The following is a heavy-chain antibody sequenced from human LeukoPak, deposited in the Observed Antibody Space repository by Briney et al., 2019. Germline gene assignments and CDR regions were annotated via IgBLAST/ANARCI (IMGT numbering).Heavy chain of an antibody. D-gene: IGHD2-15*01. CDR1: GFSFSSYA. V-gene: IGHV3-64*04. Sequence: GGSLRLSCSASGFSFSSYAMHWVRQAPGKGLEYVSAISSDGGSTYYADSVKGRFTISRDNSKNTLYLQMNSLRAEDTAVYYCARDDSDIVVVVAANDAFDIWGQGTMVTVSS. CDR3: ARDDSDIVVVVAANDAFDI. CDR2: ISSDGGST. J-gene: IGHJ3*02.